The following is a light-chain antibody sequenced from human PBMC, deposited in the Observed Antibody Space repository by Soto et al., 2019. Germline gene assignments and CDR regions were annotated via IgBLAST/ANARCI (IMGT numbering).Light chain of an antibody. CDR1: QSISSW. CDR3: T. CDR2: AAS. V-gene: IGKV1-5*01. J-gene: IGKJ1*01. Sequence: DIQMTQSPSTLSASVGDRVTITCRASQSISSWLAWYQQKPGKAPKLRIYAASSLQSGVPSRFSGSGSGTDFTLTIIRLQPEDFATYSRTFGQGTKVDIK.